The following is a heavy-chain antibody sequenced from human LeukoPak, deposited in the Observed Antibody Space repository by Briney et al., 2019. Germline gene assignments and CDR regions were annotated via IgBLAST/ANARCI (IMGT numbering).Heavy chain of an antibody. D-gene: IGHD2-21*02. J-gene: IGHJ4*02. CDR2: INHSGSI. CDR3: AREIAYCGADCPPHFDY. V-gene: IGHV4-34*01. Sequence: SETLSLTCAVYGGSFSGYYWNWIRQPPGKGLEWIGEINHSGSINYNSSLKSRVTISVDTSKNQFSLKLSSVTAADTAVYYCAREIAYCGADCPPHFDYWGQGTLVTVSS. CDR1: GGSFSGYY.